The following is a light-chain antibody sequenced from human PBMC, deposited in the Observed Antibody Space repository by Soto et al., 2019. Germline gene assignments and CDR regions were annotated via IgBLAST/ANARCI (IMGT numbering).Light chain of an antibody. CDR2: DAS. V-gene: IGKV3-11*01. J-gene: IGKJ3*01. Sequence: EIGLTQSPATLSLSPGERATLCFMASQSVSSYLAWYQQKPGQAPRLLISDASNRATGIPARFSGSGSGTDFTLTISSLEPEDFAVYYCQQRSNWPPTFGPGTKVDIK. CDR1: QSVSSY. CDR3: QQRSNWPPT.